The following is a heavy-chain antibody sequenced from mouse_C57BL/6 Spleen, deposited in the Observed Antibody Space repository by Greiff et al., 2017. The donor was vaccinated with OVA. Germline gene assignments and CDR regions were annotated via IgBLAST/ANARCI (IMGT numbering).Heavy chain of an antibody. V-gene: IGHV5-4*01. CDR2: ISDGGSYT. CDR3: ARDRALGYFDV. CDR1: GFTFSSYA. Sequence: DVKLQESGGGLVKPGGSLKLSCAASGFTFSSYAMSWVRQTPEKRLEWVATISDGGSYTYYPDNVKGRFTISRDNAKNNLYLQMSHLKSEDTAMYYCARDRALGYFDVWGTGTTVTVSS. J-gene: IGHJ1*03.